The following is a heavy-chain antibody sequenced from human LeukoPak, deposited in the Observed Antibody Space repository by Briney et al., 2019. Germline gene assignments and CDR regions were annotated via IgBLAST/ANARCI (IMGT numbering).Heavy chain of an antibody. CDR2: IDPNSDNI. J-gene: IGHJ4*02. V-gene: IGHV1-2*02. Sequence: ASVKVSCKASGYTFTGCFIHYVRQAPGQGLEWMGWIDPNSDNIRYSETFKDRVTMTRDTSTNTAYMELSWLRSDDTAVNYCARSAYNYGYVYFDHWGQGTLVSVSS. CDR1: GYTFTGCF. D-gene: IGHD5-18*01. CDR3: ARSAYNYGYVYFDH.